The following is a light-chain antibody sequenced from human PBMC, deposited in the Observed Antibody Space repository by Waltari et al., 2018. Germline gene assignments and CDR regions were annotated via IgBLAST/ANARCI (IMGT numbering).Light chain of an antibody. V-gene: IGKV2-28*01. J-gene: IGKJ1*01. CDR1: QSLLHAKGDNY. Sequence: DIVMTQSPLSLPVTPGEPASISCRSSQSLLHAKGDNYLDWYLQKPGQSPQLLIYLGSNRASGVPDKFSGSGSGTDFTLKISRVEAEDVGVYYCMQALQTPWTFGPGTRVEIK. CDR2: LGS. CDR3: MQALQTPWT.